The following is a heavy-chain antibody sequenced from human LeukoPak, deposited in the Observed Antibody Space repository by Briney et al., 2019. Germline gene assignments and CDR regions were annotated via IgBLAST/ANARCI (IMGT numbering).Heavy chain of an antibody. D-gene: IGHD2/OR15-2a*01. CDR2: TYTSGST. CDR1: GGSISSYY. V-gene: IGHV4-4*07. J-gene: IGHJ3*02. Sequence: PSETLSLTCTVSGGSISSYYWSWLRQPAGKGLEWIGRTYTSGSTNYNPSLKSRVTMSVDTSKNQFSLKLSSVTAADTAVYYCAREGDSTRAFDIWGQGTMVTVSS. CDR3: AREGDSTRAFDI.